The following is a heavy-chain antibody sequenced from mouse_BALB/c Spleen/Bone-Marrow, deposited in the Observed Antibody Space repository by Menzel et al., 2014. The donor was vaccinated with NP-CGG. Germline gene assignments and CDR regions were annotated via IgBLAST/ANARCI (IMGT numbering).Heavy chain of an antibody. D-gene: IGHD2-4*01. CDR3: ARHGYCDHTEFSFVY. CDR1: GFSFSNYG. J-gene: IGHJ3*01. V-gene: IGHV5-9-2*01. CDR2: ISGDGRYT. Sequence: EVHLVESGAGLVKSGVSLKLSCAASGFSFSNYGMPWVRQTPEKRLEWVATISGDGRYTFYSDSVKGRFTVSRDNAKNNLYLQLSSLRSEDTAVYYCARHGYCDHTEFSFVYWGQGTLVTVSA.